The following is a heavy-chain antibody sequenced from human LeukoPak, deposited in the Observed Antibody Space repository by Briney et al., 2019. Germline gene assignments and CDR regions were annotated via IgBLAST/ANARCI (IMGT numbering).Heavy chain of an antibody. CDR2: MFYSGNS. V-gene: IGHV4-59*01. D-gene: IGHD6-19*01. Sequence: SETLSLTCTVSGGSISSYYWSWIRQPPGKGLEWIGCMFYSGNSNYSPSLKSRVTISVDTSKNQLSLKVRSVTAADTAVYYCARAGTGWAFDYWGQGTLVTVSS. J-gene: IGHJ4*02. CDR1: GGSISSYY. CDR3: ARAGTGWAFDY.